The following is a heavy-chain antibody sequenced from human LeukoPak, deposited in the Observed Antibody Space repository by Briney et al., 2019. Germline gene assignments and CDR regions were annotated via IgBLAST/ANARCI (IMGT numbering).Heavy chain of an antibody. Sequence: ASVKVSCKASGYTFTGYYMHWVRQAPGQGLEWMGWINPNSGGTNYAQKFQGWVTMTRDTSISTAYMELSRLRSDDTAVYYCARAGDIAAAPYYYYMDVWGKGTTVTVSS. J-gene: IGHJ6*03. D-gene: IGHD6-13*01. CDR1: GYTFTGYY. V-gene: IGHV1-2*04. CDR3: ARAGDIAAAPYYYYMDV. CDR2: INPNSGGT.